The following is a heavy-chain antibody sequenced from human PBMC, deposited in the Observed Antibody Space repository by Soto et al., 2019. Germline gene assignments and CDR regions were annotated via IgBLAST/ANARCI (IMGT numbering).Heavy chain of an antibody. J-gene: IGHJ6*02. V-gene: IGHV3-48*03. D-gene: IGHD3-10*01. CDR2: ISSTASTI. CDR3: ARAAGIMTRGFHGMDV. CDR1: GFAFSSYE. Sequence: LRLSCAASGFAFSSYEMNWVRQSPGKGLEWLSYISSTASTIHYADSVKGRFTISRDNANNSVYLQMNSLTADDSAVYYCARAAGIMTRGFHGMDVWGQGTTVTVSS.